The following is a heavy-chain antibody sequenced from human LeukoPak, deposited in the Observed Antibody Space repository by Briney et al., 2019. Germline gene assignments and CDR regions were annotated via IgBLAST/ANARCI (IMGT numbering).Heavy chain of an antibody. D-gene: IGHD2-15*01. CDR3: ARAYSDKHFDY. CDR1: GGSISSSSYY. CDR2: IYYSGST. Sequence: TTSETLSLTCTVSGGSISSSSYYWGWIRQPPGKGLEWIGYIYYSGSTYYNPSLKSRVTISVDTSKNQFSLRLSSVTATDTAVYYCARAYSDKHFDYWGQGTLVTVSS. J-gene: IGHJ4*02. V-gene: IGHV4-31*03.